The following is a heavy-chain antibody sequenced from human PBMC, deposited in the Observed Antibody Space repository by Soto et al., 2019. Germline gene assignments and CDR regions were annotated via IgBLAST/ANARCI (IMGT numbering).Heavy chain of an antibody. CDR2: IYYSGST. J-gene: IGHJ4*02. CDR1: GGSISSGDYY. V-gene: IGHV4-31*03. Sequence: QVQLQESGPGLVKPSQTLSLTCSVSGGSISSGDYYWSGIRQHPGKGLEWIGYIYYSGSTYYNPSLKSRVTISVDTSKNQFSLKLSSVTAADTAVYYCARGVTMVRGVIHTPYFDYWGQGTLVTVSS. D-gene: IGHD3-10*01. CDR3: ARGVTMVRGVIHTPYFDY.